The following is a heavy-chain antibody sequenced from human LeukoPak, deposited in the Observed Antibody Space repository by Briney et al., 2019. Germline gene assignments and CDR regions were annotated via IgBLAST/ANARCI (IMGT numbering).Heavy chain of an antibody. D-gene: IGHD6-13*01. CDR3: AISSSWPNPGDYNWFDP. Sequence: PSETLSLTCTVSGGPISSSSYYWGWIRQPPGKGLEWIGSIYYSGSTYYNPSLKSRVTISVDTSKNQFSLKLSSVTAADTAVYYCAISSSWPNPGDYNWFDPWGQGTLVTVSS. J-gene: IGHJ5*02. CDR1: GGPISSSSYY. V-gene: IGHV4-39*01. CDR2: IYYSGST.